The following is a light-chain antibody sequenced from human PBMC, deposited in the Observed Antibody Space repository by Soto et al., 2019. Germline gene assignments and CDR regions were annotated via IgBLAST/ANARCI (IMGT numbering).Light chain of an antibody. V-gene: IGLV2-8*01. CDR1: SRDVGGYYY. CDR3: SSYAGTYSPYF. Sequence: QSALTQPPSASGSPGQSVTISCTGTSRDVGGYYYVSWYQQHPGKAPKLMIYEVSKRPSGVPDRFSGSKSGSSASLTVSGLHAEDEAYYYCSSYAGTYSPYFFGAGTKLTVL. J-gene: IGLJ1*01. CDR2: EVS.